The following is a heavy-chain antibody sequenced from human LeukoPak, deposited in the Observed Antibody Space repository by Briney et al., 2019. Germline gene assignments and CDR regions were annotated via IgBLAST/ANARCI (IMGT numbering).Heavy chain of an antibody. CDR2: IYTSGST. Sequence: SETLSLTCTVSGGSISSGSYYWSWIRQPAGKGLEWIGRIYTSGSTNYNPSLKSRVTISVDTSKNQFSLKLSSVTAADTAVYYCARDGLIVTGGGLDYWGQGTLVTVSS. J-gene: IGHJ4*02. V-gene: IGHV4-61*02. CDR3: ARDGLIVTGGGLDY. D-gene: IGHD2-21*01. CDR1: GGSISSGSYY.